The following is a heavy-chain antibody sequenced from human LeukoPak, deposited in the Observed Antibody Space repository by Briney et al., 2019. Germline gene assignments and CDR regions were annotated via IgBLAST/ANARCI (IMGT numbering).Heavy chain of an antibody. CDR2: IYYSGST. CDR3: ARAGYDFWSGAYYYYYYMDV. J-gene: IGHJ6*03. V-gene: IGHV4-59*01. CDR1: GGSISSYY. D-gene: IGHD3-3*01. Sequence: SETLSLTCTVSGGSISSYYWSWIRQPPGKGLEWMGYIYYSGSTNYNPSLKSRVTISVDTSKKQFSLKLSSVTAADTAVYYCARAGYDFWSGAYYYYYYMDVWGKGTTVTVSS.